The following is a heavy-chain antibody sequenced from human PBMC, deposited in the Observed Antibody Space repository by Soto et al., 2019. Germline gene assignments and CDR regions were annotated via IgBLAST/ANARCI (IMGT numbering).Heavy chain of an antibody. Sequence: AASVKVSCKASGYTFTSYGISWVRQAPGQGLEWMGWISAYNGNTIYAQKLQGRVTMTTDTSTSTAYMELRSLRSDDTAVYYCARDAAAGTWAGYYYYYGMDVLG. CDR1: GYTFTSYG. CDR2: ISAYNGNT. CDR3: ARDAAAGTWAGYYYYYGMDV. J-gene: IGHJ6*02. V-gene: IGHV1-18*01. D-gene: IGHD6-13*01.